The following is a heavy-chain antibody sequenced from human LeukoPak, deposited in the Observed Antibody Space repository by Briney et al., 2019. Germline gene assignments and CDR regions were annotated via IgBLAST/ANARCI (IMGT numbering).Heavy chain of an antibody. CDR3: AREATDIRDYAFDI. Sequence: GASVKVSCKASGYTFTSYDINWVRQATGQGLEWMGWMNPNSGNTGYAQKFQGRVTITRNTSISTAYMELSSLRSEDTAVYYCAREATDIRDYAFDIWGQGTMVTVSS. D-gene: IGHD5-24*01. J-gene: IGHJ3*02. CDR2: MNPNSGNT. CDR1: GYTFTSYD. V-gene: IGHV1-8*03.